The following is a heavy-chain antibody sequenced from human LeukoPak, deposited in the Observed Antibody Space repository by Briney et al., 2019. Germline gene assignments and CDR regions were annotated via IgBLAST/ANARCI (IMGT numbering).Heavy chain of an antibody. CDR2: MNPNSDNI. J-gene: IGHJ6*02. Sequence: AASVKVSCKASGYTFSSYDINWVRQATGQGLEWMGWMNPNSDNIAYTQEFQGRVTLTRNTSISTAYMELSSLRSEDTAVYYCARAYNRFYGMDVWGQGTTVTVSS. CDR3: ARAYNRFYGMDV. CDR1: GYTFSSYD. V-gene: IGHV1-8*01. D-gene: IGHD1-14*01.